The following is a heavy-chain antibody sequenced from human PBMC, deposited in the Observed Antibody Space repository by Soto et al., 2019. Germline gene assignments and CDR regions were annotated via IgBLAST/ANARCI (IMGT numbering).Heavy chain of an antibody. CDR1: GFIFGRFG. V-gene: IGHV3-33*01. Sequence: QVQLVESGGGVVQPGRSLKLSCAASGFIFGRFGMHWVRQPPGKGLEWVAVIWNDGSNKLYADSVQGRFTISRDNSKNTLYLEMDSRRAEDTAVYYCARAHESGFGDSVPAGFDYWGHGTLVTVSS. J-gene: IGHJ4*01. CDR2: IWNDGSNK. D-gene: IGHD2-21*02. CDR3: ARAHESGFGDSVPAGFDY.